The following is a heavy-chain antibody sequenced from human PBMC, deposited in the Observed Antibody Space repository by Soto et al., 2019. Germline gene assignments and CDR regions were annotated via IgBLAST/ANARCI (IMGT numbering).Heavy chain of an antibody. CDR1: GYTFISHA. J-gene: IGHJ4*02. Sequence: ASVKVSCKASGYTFISHALHWVRQAPGHRLEWMGWINEGNGDTKYSQKFQGRVVITRDTTASSAYMELSTLRSEDTAVYNCARDGARIAVFGVVYYFDYWGQGTVVTVSS. D-gene: IGHD3-3*01. CDR3: ARDGARIAVFGVVYYFDY. CDR2: INEGNGDT. V-gene: IGHV1-3*01.